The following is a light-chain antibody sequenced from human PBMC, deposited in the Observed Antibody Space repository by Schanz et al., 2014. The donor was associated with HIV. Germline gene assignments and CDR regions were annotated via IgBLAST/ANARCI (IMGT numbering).Light chain of an antibody. CDR2: AGN. CDR1: SSNIGINT. V-gene: IGLV1-44*01. CDR3: ATWVDSLEGWV. J-gene: IGLJ3*02. Sequence: QSVLTQPPSASGTPGQRVTISCSGSSSNIGINTVNWYQHLPGTAPKLLIYAGNQRASGVPDRLSGSGSGTSASLVISGLQSQDEADYYCATWVDSLEGWVFGGGTKVTVL.